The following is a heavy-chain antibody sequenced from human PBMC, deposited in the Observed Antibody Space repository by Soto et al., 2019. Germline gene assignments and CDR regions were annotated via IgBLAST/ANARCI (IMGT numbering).Heavy chain of an antibody. V-gene: IGHV4-59*01. J-gene: IGHJ4*02. CDR3: ARGYYDILTGYYKHFDY. Sequence: PSETLSLTCTVSGGSISIYYWSWIRQPPGKGLEWIGYIYYSGSTNYNPSLKSRVTISVDTSKNQFSLKLSSVTAADTAVYYCARGYYDILTGYYKHFDYWGQGTLVTV. CDR1: GGSISIYY. CDR2: IYYSGST. D-gene: IGHD3-9*01.